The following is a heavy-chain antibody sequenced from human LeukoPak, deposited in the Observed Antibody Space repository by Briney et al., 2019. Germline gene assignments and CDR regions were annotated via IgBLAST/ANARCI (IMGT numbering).Heavy chain of an antibody. Sequence: SETLSLTCAVSGGSISSDLYSWGWIRQTPGKGLEWIGSVHYSGSIYSKSRVTISIDTSKNQISLALSSVTAADTAVYYCARHVRVVTAQLYWYFDLWGRGSLVTASS. CDR1: GGSISSDLYS. J-gene: IGHJ2*01. V-gene: IGHV4-39*01. D-gene: IGHD2-21*02. CDR2: VHYSGSI. CDR3: ARHVRVVTAQLYWYFDL.